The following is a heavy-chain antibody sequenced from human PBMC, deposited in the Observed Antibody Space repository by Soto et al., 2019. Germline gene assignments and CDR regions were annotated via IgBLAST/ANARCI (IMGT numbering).Heavy chain of an antibody. CDR1: GFTFSSYA. D-gene: IGHD6-19*01. CDR3: AKDDVKGSGWYRPPYYYYGMDV. Sequence: EVQLLESGGGLVQPGGSLRLSCAASGFTFSSYAMSWVRQAPGKGLEWVSAISGSGGSTYYADSVKGRFTISRDNSKNTLYLQMNSLRAEDTAVYYCAKDDVKGSGWYRPPYYYYGMDVWGQGTTVTVSS. CDR2: ISGSGGST. V-gene: IGHV3-23*01. J-gene: IGHJ6*02.